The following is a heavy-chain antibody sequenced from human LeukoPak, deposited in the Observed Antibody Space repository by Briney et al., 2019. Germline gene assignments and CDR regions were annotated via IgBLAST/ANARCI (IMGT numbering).Heavy chain of an antibody. CDR3: ARHASVDGNWPRPLDY. V-gene: IGHV4-39*01. CDR2: IHYSGST. CDR1: GGSISSSNYY. Sequence: SETLSLTCTVSGGSISSSNYYWGWIRQPPGKGLEWIGNIHYSGSTYYKPSLKTRVTVSVDTSKNQFSLKLTSVTAADTAVYYCARHASVDGNWPRPLDYWGQGSLVTVSS. D-gene: IGHD6-19*01. J-gene: IGHJ4*02.